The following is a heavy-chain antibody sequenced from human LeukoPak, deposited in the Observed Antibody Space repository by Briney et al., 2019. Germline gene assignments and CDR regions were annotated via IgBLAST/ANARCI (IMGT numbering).Heavy chain of an antibody. J-gene: IGHJ4*02. CDR3: ARGRGVDY. CDR1: GFTFSTYW. CDR2: INQDGSEK. V-gene: IGHV3-7*04. D-gene: IGHD3-10*01. Sequence: PGGSLRLSCAVSGFTFSTYWMTWVRQAPGKGLEWVANINQDGSEKYYVDSVKGRSTISRDNAQNSLYLQMNSLRAEDTALYYCARGRGVDYWGQGTLVTVSS.